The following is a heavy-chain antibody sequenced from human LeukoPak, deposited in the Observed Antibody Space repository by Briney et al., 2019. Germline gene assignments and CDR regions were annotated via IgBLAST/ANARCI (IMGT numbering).Heavy chain of an antibody. D-gene: IGHD3-22*01. CDR2: IYSGGST. Sequence: GSLRLSCAASGFTVSSNYMSWVRQAPGKGLEWVSVIYSGGSTYYADSVKGRFTISRDNSKNTLYLQMNSLRAEDTAVYYCASAYDSSGYYLWGAFDIWGQGTMVTVSS. V-gene: IGHV3-66*01. J-gene: IGHJ3*02. CDR1: GFTVSSNY. CDR3: ASAYDSSGYYLWGAFDI.